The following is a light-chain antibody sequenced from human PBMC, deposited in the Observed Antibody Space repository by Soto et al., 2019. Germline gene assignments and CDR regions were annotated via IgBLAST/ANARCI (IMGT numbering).Light chain of an antibody. CDR3: QQYGSSPYT. J-gene: IGKJ2*01. V-gene: IGKV3-20*01. CDR2: GAS. CDR1: QSVSSNY. Sequence: EIVLTQSPGTLSLSPGDRATLSCRASQSVSSNYLAWYQQKPGQAPRLLIYGASSRATGIPDRFSGSGSGTDFTLTISRLEPEDFAVYYCQQYGSSPYTFGQGTKVDIK.